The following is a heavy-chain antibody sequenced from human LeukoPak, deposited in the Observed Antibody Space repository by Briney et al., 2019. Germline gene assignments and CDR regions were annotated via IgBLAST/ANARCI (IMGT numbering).Heavy chain of an antibody. V-gene: IGHV1-2*04. CDR3: ARAPDILTAYYLDY. Sequence: GASVKVSCKASGYTFTGYYMHWARQAPGQGLEWMGWINPNSGGTNFAQKFQGWVTMTRDTSISTAYMELSRLRSDDTAVYYCARAPDILTAYYLDYWGQGTLVTVSS. CDR2: INPNSGGT. D-gene: IGHD3-9*01. CDR1: GYTFTGYY. J-gene: IGHJ4*02.